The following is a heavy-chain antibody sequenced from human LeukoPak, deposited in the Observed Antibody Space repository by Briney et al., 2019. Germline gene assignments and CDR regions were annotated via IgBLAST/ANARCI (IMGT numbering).Heavy chain of an antibody. D-gene: IGHD3-16*02. CDR3: ARGPGYPYAFDI. CDR2: ISSGSTYI. Sequence: GGSLRLSCAASGFTFSDSYMSWIRQVPGKGLEWVSSISSGSTYIYNADSVQGRFTISRDNAKNSLFLLVNSLRAEDTAVYYCARGPGYPYAFDIWGQGTMVTVSS. V-gene: IGHV3-11*04. J-gene: IGHJ3*02. CDR1: GFTFSDSY.